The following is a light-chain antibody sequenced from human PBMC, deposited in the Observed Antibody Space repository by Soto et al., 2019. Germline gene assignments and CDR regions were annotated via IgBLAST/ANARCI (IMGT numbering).Light chain of an antibody. CDR3: QQRSNWYT. V-gene: IGKV3-11*01. J-gene: IGKJ2*01. Sequence: EIVLTQSPATLSLSPGERGTLSFRASQSVSSYLAWYQQKPGQAPRLLIYDASNRATGIPARFSGSGSGTDFTLTISSLEPEDFAVYYCQQRSNWYTFGQGTKLEIK. CDR2: DAS. CDR1: QSVSSY.